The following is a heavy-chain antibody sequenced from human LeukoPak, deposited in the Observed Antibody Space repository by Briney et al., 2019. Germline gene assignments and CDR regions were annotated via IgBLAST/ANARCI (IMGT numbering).Heavy chain of an antibody. J-gene: IGHJ4*02. Sequence: ASVKVSCKASGYTFTTLDINWVRQATGQGLEWMGWINPNSGNRGYAQKFQGRVTITRDTSISTAYMELSSLRSEDTAVYYCARGDHYDILTGSLDYWGQGTLVTVSS. CDR2: INPNSGNR. CDR1: GYTFTTLD. V-gene: IGHV1-8*03. D-gene: IGHD3-9*01. CDR3: ARGDHYDILTGSLDY.